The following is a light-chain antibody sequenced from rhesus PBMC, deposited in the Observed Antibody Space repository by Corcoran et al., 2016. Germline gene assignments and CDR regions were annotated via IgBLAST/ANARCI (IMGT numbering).Light chain of an antibody. J-gene: IGKJ1*01. CDR3: QHYYDDPPT. CDR2: AAS. CDR1: QNIYSN. V-gene: IGKV1-44*03. Sequence: DIQMTQSPSALSASVGDRVTISCRASQNIYSNLAWYPQKPGKSPKLLIYAASSLQTGIPSRFIGSGSGTGFTLTISSLQPEDSAAYYCQHYYDDPPTFGQGTKVEIK.